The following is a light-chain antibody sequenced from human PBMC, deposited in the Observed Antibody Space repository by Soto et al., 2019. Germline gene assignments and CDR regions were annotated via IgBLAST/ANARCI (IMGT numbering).Light chain of an antibody. Sequence: SYELTQPPSVSVSPGQTASITCSGDKLGDKYACWYQQKPGQSPVLVIYQDSKRPSGIPGRFSGSNSGNTATLTISGTQAMDEADYYCQAWDSSGVFGTGTKLTVL. CDR1: KLGDKY. CDR2: QDS. J-gene: IGLJ1*01. V-gene: IGLV3-1*01. CDR3: QAWDSSGV.